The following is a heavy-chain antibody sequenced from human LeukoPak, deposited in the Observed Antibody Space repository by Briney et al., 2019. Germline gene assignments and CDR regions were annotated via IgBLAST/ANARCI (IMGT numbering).Heavy chain of an antibody. J-gene: IGHJ4*02. V-gene: IGHV1-18*01. CDR3: AGNSGYNYYFDY. Sequence: ASVKVSCQASGYTFTKNAMNWVRQAPGQGLEWMGWVSTYNGDTKYAQKLQGRVTMTTDTSTSTAYMELSSLRSEDTAVYYCAGNSGYNYYFDYWGQGTLVTVSS. D-gene: IGHD5-12*01. CDR1: GYTFTKNA. CDR2: VSTYNGDT.